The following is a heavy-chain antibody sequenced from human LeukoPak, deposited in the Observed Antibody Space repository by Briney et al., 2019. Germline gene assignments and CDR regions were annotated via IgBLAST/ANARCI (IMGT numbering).Heavy chain of an antibody. CDR3: ARDSYSGYEGFDY. D-gene: IGHD5-12*01. J-gene: IGHJ4*02. Sequence: ASVKVSCKASGYTFTGYYMHWVRQAPGQGLEWMGWINPNSGGTNYAQKFQGRVTMTRDTSIGTAYMELSRLRSDDTAVYYCARDSYSGYEGFDYWGQGTLVTVSS. CDR2: INPNSGGT. V-gene: IGHV1-2*02. CDR1: GYTFTGYY.